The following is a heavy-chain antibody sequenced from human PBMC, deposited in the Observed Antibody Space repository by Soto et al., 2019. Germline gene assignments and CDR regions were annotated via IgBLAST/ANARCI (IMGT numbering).Heavy chain of an antibody. CDR2: INHSGST. Sequence: SETLSLTCAVYGGSFSGYYWSWIRQPPGKGLEWIGEINHSGSTNYNPSLKSRVTISVDTSKNQFSLKLSSLTAADTAVFYRARVRGYSYGFGYYGMDVWGQGTTVTVSS. J-gene: IGHJ6*02. V-gene: IGHV4-34*01. CDR3: ARVRGYSYGFGYYGMDV. CDR1: GGSFSGYY. D-gene: IGHD5-18*01.